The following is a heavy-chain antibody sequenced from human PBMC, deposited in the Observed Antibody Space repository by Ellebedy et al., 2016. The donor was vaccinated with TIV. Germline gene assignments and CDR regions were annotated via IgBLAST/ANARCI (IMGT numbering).Heavy chain of an antibody. Sequence: GESLKISCEASGFTFSRYWMHWVRQAPGKGLVWVSRVKSDGGDTTYADSVKGRFTISRDNAKNTLYLQMNSLRAEDTAVYFCARGTGSHPSALDYWGQGTLVTVSS. CDR2: VKSDGGDT. CDR3: ARGTGSHPSALDY. V-gene: IGHV3-74*01. CDR1: GFTFSRYW. D-gene: IGHD1-26*01. J-gene: IGHJ4*02.